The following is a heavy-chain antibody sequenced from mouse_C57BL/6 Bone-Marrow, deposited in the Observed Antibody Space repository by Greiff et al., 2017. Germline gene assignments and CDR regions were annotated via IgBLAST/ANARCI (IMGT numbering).Heavy chain of an antibody. CDR3: ARPDYYGSSYDAMDY. V-gene: IGHV5-17*01. CDR1: GFTFSDYG. CDR2: ISSGSSTI. Sequence: EVMLVESGGGLVKPGGSLKLSCAASGFTFSDYGMHWVRQAPEKGLEWVAYISSGSSTIYYADTVKGRFTISRDHAKNTLFLQMTSLRSEDTAMYYCARPDYYGSSYDAMDYWGQGTSVTVSS. D-gene: IGHD1-1*01. J-gene: IGHJ4*01.